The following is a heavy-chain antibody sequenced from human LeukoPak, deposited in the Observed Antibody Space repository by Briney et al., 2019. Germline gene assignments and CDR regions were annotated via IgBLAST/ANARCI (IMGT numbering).Heavy chain of an antibody. J-gene: IGHJ4*02. V-gene: IGHV4-34*01. CDR2: INHSGST. D-gene: IGHD3-3*01. CDR1: GGSISSGGYY. CDR3: AREGGYDFWSGYSYYFDY. Sequence: SETLSLTCAVSGGSISSGGYYWSWIRQPPGKGLEWIGEINHSGSTNYNPSLKSRVTISVDTSKNQFSLKLSSVTAADTAVYYCAREGGYDFWSGYSYYFDYWGQGTLVTVSS.